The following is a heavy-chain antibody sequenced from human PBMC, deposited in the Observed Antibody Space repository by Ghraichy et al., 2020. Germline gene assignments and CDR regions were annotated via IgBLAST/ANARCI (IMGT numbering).Heavy chain of an antibody. CDR3: ARVPLNHAYYYYTMDV. V-gene: IGHV4-39*01. CDR2: IYSSGST. CDR1: GGSISSTSYY. J-gene: IGHJ6*02. Sequence: SETLSLTCTVSGGSISSTSYYWGWIRQPPGGGLEWVGSIYSSGSTYYNPSLKSQVTISVDVSKNQFSLKLRSVTAADTAVYFCARVPLNHAYYYYTMDVWGQGTTVTVSS.